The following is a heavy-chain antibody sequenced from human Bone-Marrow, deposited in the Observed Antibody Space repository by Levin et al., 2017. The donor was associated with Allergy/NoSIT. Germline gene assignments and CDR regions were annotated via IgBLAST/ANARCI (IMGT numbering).Heavy chain of an antibody. D-gene: IGHD3-16*01. CDR1: GFTFSTHS. CDR2: ISPSSSDI. Sequence: RGESLKISCAASGFTFSTHSMSWVRQTPRKGLEWVSYISPSSSDIYYADSVKGRFTISRDNAKNSLYLQMDSLRADDAAVYYCAKRGALDVWGQGTTVTVSS. J-gene: IGHJ6*02. CDR3: AKRGALDV. V-gene: IGHV3-21*05.